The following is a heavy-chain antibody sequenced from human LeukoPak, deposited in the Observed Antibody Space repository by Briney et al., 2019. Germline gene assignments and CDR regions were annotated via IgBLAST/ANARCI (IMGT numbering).Heavy chain of an antibody. J-gene: IGHJ4*01. CDR3: ARDTGGYSDCSGYYYDY. CDR1: GYTFTGYY. V-gene: IGHV1-2*02. CDR2: INPNSGGT. Sequence: ASVKVSCKASGYTFTGYYMHWVRQAPGQGLEWMGWINPNSGGTNYAQKFQGRVTMTRDTSISTAYMELSRLRSDDTAVYYCARDTGGYSDCSGYYYDYWGQGPLVTVSS. D-gene: IGHD3-22*01.